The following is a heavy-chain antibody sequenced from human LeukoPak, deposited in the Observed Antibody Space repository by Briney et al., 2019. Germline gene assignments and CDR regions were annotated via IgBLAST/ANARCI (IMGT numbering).Heavy chain of an antibody. CDR3: ARVPTWTHYYHGMDV. CDR1: GYTFTSYA. CDR2: INTNTGNP. Sequence: ASVKVSFKASGYTFTSYAMNWVRQAPGQGLEWMGWINTNTGNPTYAQGFTGRFVFSLDTSVSTAYLQISSLKAEDTAVYYCARVPTWTHYYHGMDVWGQGTTVTVSS. D-gene: IGHD3/OR15-3a*01. J-gene: IGHJ6*02. V-gene: IGHV7-4-1*02.